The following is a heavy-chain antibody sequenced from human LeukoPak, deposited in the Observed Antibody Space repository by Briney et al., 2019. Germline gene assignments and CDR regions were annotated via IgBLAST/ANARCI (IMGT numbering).Heavy chain of an antibody. CDR2: IYWLGTT. CDR1: GFTFADYG. D-gene: IGHD2-15*01. J-gene: IGHJ5*02. V-gene: IGHV3-20*04. CDR3: ARGYWRLDP. Sequence: PGGSLRLSCVASGFTFADYGMSWVRQAPGKGLEWVAGIYWLGTTYADSVKGRFTISRDDAKNSLYLQRHSLRAEDTALYYCARGYWRLDPWGPGTLVTVSS.